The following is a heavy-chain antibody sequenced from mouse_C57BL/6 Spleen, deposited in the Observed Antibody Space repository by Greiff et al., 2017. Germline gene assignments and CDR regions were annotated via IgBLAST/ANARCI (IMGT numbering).Heavy chain of an antibody. V-gene: IGHV1-64*01. CDR2: IHPNSGST. CDR1: GYTFTSYW. D-gene: IGHD2-1*01. CDR3: ARGGNRYAMDY. Sequence: QLQLQQPGAELVKPGASVQLSCKASGYTFTSYWMHWVKQRPGQGLEWIGLIHPNSGSTSYNEKFKSKATLTVDKSSSTAYMQLSSLTSEDSAVDYCARGGNRYAMDYWGQGTSVTVSS. J-gene: IGHJ4*01.